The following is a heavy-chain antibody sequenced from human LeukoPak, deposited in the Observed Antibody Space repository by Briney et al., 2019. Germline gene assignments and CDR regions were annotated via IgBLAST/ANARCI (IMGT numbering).Heavy chain of an antibody. V-gene: IGHV3-7*04. D-gene: IGHD5-18*01. J-gene: IGHJ4*02. Sequence: QPGRSLRLSCTASGFTFGDYAMSWFRQAPGKGLEWVANINQDGSEKYYVDSVKGRFTISRDNAKNSQFLQMSSLRAEDTAVYYCARAVYGYFDFWGQGILLTVSS. CDR3: ARAVYGYFDF. CDR1: GFTFGDYA. CDR2: INQDGSEK.